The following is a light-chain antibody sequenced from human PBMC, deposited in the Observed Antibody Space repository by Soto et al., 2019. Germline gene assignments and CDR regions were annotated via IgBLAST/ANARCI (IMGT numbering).Light chain of an antibody. J-gene: IGLJ1*01. CDR2: NVN. Sequence: QSALTQPRSVSGSPGQSVTISCTGTSSDVGGDTYVSWYQQHPGKAPKLIIYNVNQRPSGIPDRFSGSKSGNTASLTISGLQADDEADFYCCSYAGSYTYVFGTGTKLTVL. CDR1: SSDVGGDTY. CDR3: CSYAGSYTYV. V-gene: IGLV2-11*01.